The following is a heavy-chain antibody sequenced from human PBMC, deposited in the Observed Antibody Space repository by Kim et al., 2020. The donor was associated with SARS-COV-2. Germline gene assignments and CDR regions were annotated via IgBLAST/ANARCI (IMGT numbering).Heavy chain of an antibody. Sequence: GGSLRLSCAASGFTFSNAWMSWVRQAPGKGLEWVGRIKSKTDGGTTDYAAPVNGRFTISRDDSKNTLYLQMNSLKTEDTAVYYCTTGYGSGSYYPEYYYYGMDVWGQGTTVTVSS. J-gene: IGHJ6*02. V-gene: IGHV3-15*01. CDR2: IKSKTDGGTT. D-gene: IGHD3-10*01. CDR1: GFTFSNAW. CDR3: TTGYGSGSYYPEYYYYGMDV.